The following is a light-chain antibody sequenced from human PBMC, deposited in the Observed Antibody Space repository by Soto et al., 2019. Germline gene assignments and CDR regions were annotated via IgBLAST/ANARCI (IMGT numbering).Light chain of an antibody. J-gene: IGKJ1*01. CDR2: KAY. Sequence: DIQMTQSPSTLSASVGDRVTITCRASQSISSWLAWYQQKPGKAPKLLIYKAYSLERGVPSRFSGSGSGTEFTLTISSLQPDDVASYYCQQYNSYPWTFGQGTKVES. V-gene: IGKV1-5*03. CDR3: QQYNSYPWT. CDR1: QSISSW.